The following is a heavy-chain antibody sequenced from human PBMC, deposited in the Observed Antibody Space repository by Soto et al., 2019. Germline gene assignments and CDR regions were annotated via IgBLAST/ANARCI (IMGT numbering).Heavy chain of an antibody. J-gene: IGHJ5*02. D-gene: IGHD3-16*01. CDR3: PRESPSYFPGDAPAREHNWFDP. V-gene: IGHV4-59*01. CDR2: IYYSGST. CDR1: GGSISSYY. Sequence: LSLTCTVSGGSISSYYWSWIRQPPGKGLEWIGYIYYSGSTNYNPSLKSRVTISVDTSKNQFSLKLSSVTAADTAVYYCPRESPSYFPGDAPAREHNWFDPWGQGTLVTVSS.